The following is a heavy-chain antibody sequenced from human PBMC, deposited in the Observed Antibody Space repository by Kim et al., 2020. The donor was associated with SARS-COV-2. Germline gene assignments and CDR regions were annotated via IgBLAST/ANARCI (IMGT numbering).Heavy chain of an antibody. J-gene: IGHJ4*02. Sequence: SETLSLTCTVSGGSISSYYWSWIRQPPGKGLEWIGYIYYSGSTNYNPSLKSRVTISVDTSKNQFSLKLSSVTAADTAVYYCARVGPFYGSGSYPFDYWGQGTLVTVSS. CDR1: GGSISSYY. D-gene: IGHD3-10*01. CDR3: ARVGPFYGSGSYPFDY. CDR2: IYYSGST. V-gene: IGHV4-59*13.